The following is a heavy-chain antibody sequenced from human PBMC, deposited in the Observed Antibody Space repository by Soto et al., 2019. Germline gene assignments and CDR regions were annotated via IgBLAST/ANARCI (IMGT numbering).Heavy chain of an antibody. V-gene: IGHV3-23*01. CDR2: ISDSGGST. CDR3: EKEAVGAGRLC. CDR1: GFTFSGYA. D-gene: IGHD1-26*01. J-gene: IGHJ4*02. Sequence: EVQLLESGGGLVQPGGSLRLSCAASGFTFSGYAMNWVRQPSGKGLEWVSAISDSGGSTYYADSVKGRFTISRDNSKNTLYLQMNSLRAEDTAVYYCEKEAVGAGRLCWGQGTLVTVSS.